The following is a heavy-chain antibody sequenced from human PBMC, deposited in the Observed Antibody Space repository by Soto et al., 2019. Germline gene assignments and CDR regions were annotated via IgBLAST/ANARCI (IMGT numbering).Heavy chain of an antibody. CDR1: GFTFSSYA. J-gene: IGHJ4*02. CDR2: ISGSGGST. V-gene: IGHV3-23*01. CDR3: AKAPDRGYYRHFDY. D-gene: IGHD3-22*01. Sequence: PGGSLRLSCAASGFTFSSYAMSWVRQAPGKGLEWVSAISGSGGSTYYADTVKGRFTISRDNSKNTLYLQMNSLRAEDTAVYYCAKAPDRGYYRHFDYWGQGTLVTVSS.